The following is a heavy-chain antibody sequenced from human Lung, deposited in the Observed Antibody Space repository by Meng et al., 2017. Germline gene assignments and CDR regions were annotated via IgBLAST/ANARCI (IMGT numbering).Heavy chain of an antibody. CDR1: GYIFPDYY. CDR2: IKPKSGDT. V-gene: IGHV1-2*06. J-gene: IGHJ4*02. Sequence: QARLVQVGAAVKTPVASVKVSVKPSGYIFPDYYIHWVRRAPGQGLEWIGRIKPKSGDTHYAQKFQARVTMPEDTSISTAYMELSGLRSDDTAMYYCVRGEDISAAGKLFGDYWGQGTLVTVSS. D-gene: IGHD6-25*01. CDR3: VRGEDISAAGKLFGDY.